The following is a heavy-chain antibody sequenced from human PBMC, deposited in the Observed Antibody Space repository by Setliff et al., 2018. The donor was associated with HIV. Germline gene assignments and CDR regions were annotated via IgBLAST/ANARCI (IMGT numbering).Heavy chain of an antibody. V-gene: IGHV1-46*01. CDR2: INPSVGST. Sequence: ASVKVSCKASGYTFTTYYMHWVRQAPGQGLEWMAVINPSVGSTNFAQMFQGRVTITADRSTNTVYMELSSLRSDDTAVYYCARVGRSVTGPWGQGTLVTVSS. CDR1: GYTFTTYY. J-gene: IGHJ5*02. CDR3: ARVGRSVTGP. D-gene: IGHD6-19*01.